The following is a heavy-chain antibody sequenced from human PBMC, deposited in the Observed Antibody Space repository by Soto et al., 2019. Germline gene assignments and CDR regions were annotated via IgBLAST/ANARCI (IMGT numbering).Heavy chain of an antibody. J-gene: IGHJ6*02. D-gene: IGHD2-2*01. V-gene: IGHV5-10-1*01. CDR3: GRHGDIVVVPAASEKKYYYYYGMDV. Sequence: PGESLKISCKGSGYSFTSYWISWVRQMPGKGLEWMGRIDPSDSYTNYSPSFQGHVTISADKSISTAYLQWSSLKASDTAMYYCGRHGDIVVVPAASEKKYYYYYGMDVWGQGTTVTVSS. CDR1: GYSFTSYW. CDR2: IDPSDSYT.